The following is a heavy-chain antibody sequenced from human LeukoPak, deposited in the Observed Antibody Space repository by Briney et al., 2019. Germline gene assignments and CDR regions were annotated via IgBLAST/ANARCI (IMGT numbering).Heavy chain of an antibody. D-gene: IGHD3-10*01. CDR1: GGTFSSYA. CDR2: IIPILGIA. CDR3: ASPSISYYYGSGSYYNDRTEYGMDV. J-gene: IGHJ6*02. V-gene: IGHV1-69*04. Sequence: ASVKVSCKASGGTFSSYAISWVRQAPGQGLEWMGRIIPILGIASYAQKFQGRVTITADKSTSTAYMELSSLRSEDTAVYYCASPSISYYYGSGSYYNDRTEYGMDVWGQGITVTVSS.